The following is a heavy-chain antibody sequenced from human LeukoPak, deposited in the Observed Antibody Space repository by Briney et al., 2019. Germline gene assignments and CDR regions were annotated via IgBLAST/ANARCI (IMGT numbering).Heavy chain of an antibody. V-gene: IGHV1-8*01. CDR1: GYTFSSYD. Sequence: ALVKVSCKTSGYTFSSYDIHWVRQATGQGLEWMGWMNPNIGNTGYAKKCNGRVTMTRDTSISTAYMELSSLRSDDTAVYFCARVGTSTGQIYHDNPLFGYWGQGTLVPVSS. CDR2: MNPNIGNT. CDR3: ARVGTSTGQIYHDNPLFGY. D-gene: IGHD1-1*01. J-gene: IGHJ4*02.